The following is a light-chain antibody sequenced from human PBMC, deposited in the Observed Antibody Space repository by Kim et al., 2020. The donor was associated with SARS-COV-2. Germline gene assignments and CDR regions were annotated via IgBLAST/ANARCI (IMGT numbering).Light chain of an antibody. CDR1: SLRSYY. Sequence: ALGPTVRITCQGDSLRSYYASWYQQKPGQAPILVIYGKNNRPSGIPDRFSGSSSGNTASLTITGAQAEDEADYYCNSRDSSGKHVVFGGGTQLTVL. J-gene: IGLJ2*01. V-gene: IGLV3-19*01. CDR3: NSRDSSGKHVV. CDR2: GKN.